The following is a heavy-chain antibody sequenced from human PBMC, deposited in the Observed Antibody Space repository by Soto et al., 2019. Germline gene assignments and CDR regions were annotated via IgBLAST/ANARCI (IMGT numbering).Heavy chain of an antibody. CDR1: ISSGGYY. CDR3: ARGGYSSGCYAGCLLVYAFDI. J-gene: IGHJ3*02. CDR2: IYYSRST. V-gene: IGHV4-31*02. D-gene: IGHD6-19*01. Sequence: ISSGGYYLSWIRQHPGKGLEWIGYIYYSRSTYYKPSLKSRVTISVDTSKNQFSLKLSSVTAADTAVYYCARGGYSSGCYAGCLLVYAFDIWGQGTMVTVSS.